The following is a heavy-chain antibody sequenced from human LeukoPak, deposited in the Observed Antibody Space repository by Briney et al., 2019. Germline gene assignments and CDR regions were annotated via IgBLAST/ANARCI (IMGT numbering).Heavy chain of an antibody. Sequence: GGSLRLSCVASGITFSSYWMSWVRQAPGKGLEWVAVMWSDGTKKYYADSVKGRFTVSRDTSKHTLYLQMSSLRAEDTAVYFCARDDDTTGRYSRFDYWGQGTLVTVSS. D-gene: IGHD3-22*01. CDR1: GITFSSYW. CDR3: ARDDDTTGRYSRFDY. J-gene: IGHJ4*02. V-gene: IGHV3-33*08. CDR2: MWSDGTKK.